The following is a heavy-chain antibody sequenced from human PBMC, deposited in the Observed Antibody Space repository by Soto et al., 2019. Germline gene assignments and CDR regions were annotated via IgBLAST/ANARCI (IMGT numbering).Heavy chain of an antibody. CDR2: IYYSGST. D-gene: IGHD3-16*02. V-gene: IGHV4-31*03. CDR1: GGSISSGGYY. CDR3: ATGLRLGELSFPLDY. J-gene: IGHJ4*02. Sequence: SETLSLTCTVSGGSISSGGYYWSWIRQHPGKGLEWIGYIYYSGSTYYNPSLKSRVTISVDTSKNQFSLKLSSVTAADTAVYYCATGLRLGELSFPLDYWGQGTLVTVS.